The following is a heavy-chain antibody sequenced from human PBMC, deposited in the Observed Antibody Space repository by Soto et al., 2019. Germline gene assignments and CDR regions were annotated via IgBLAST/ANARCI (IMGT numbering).Heavy chain of an antibody. CDR3: ASGTAFDH. CDR1: GFTFSNFG. D-gene: IGHD2-21*02. V-gene: IGHV3-30*03. CDR2: ISYDAANK. J-gene: IGHJ4*02. Sequence: QVLLVESGGDVVQPGSSLRLSCAASGFTFSNFGMHWVRQAPGKGLEWVAYISYDAANKYYADSVRGRFTISRDNSENTLHLQMDSLSGADSALYFCASGTAFDHWGQGTPVSVSS.